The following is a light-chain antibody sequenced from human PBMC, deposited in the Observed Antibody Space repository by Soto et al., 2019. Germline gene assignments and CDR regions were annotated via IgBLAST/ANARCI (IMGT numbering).Light chain of an antibody. V-gene: IGKV3D-20*01. CDR2: DAS. CDR3: QQYGSSPPT. Sequence: EIVLTQSPATLSLSPGERATLSCGASQSVSSSYLAWYQQEPGLAPRLLIYDASSRATGIPDRFSGSGSGTDFTLTISRLEPEDFAVYYCQQYGSSPPTFGQGTRLEIK. CDR1: QSVSSSY. J-gene: IGKJ5*01.